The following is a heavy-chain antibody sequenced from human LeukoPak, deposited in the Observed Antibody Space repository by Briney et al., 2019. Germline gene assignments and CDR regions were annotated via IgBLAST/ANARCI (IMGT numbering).Heavy chain of an antibody. CDR3: ARDYGDYSYYFDY. CDR2: INSDGSST. CDR1: GFTFSSYW. V-gene: IGHV3-74*01. J-gene: IGHJ4*02. D-gene: IGHD4-17*01. Sequence: GGSLRLSCAASGFTFSSYWMHWVRQAPGKGLVWVSRINSDGSSTSYADSVKGRFTISRDNAKNALYLQMNSLRAEDTAVYYCARDYGDYSYYFDYWGQGTLVTVSS.